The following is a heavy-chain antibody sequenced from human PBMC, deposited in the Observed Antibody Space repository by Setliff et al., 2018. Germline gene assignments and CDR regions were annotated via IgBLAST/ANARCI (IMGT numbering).Heavy chain of an antibody. Sequence: GGSLRLSCAASGFTFNRFAMSWVRQTPGKGLEWVSAINHSGGSTYYADPVKGRFTISRDNSKNTLYLQMNSLRAEDTAVYYCAKDDAGYCSGGSCYEFDYWGQGAQVTVSS. CDR2: INHSGGST. CDR1: GFTFNRFA. D-gene: IGHD2-15*01. V-gene: IGHV3-23*01. CDR3: AKDDAGYCSGGSCYEFDY. J-gene: IGHJ4*02.